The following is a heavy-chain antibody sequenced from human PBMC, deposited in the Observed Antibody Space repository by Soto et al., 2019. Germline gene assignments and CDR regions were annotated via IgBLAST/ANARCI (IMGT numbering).Heavy chain of an antibody. Sequence: QVQLVQSGAEVKKPGASVKVSCQASGYSFNDYAINWVRQAPGQGLEWMGWVSPISGNTGFAVKFQGRVTLTTTSSGGTAFRGLRSLRSDDTAVYFCARDSRGYSGNVLAAAFDFWGQGTVVTVSS. CDR3: ARDSRGYSGNVLAAAFDF. CDR1: GYSFNDYA. V-gene: IGHV1-8*01. J-gene: IGHJ3*01. CDR2: VSPISGNT. D-gene: IGHD5-12*01.